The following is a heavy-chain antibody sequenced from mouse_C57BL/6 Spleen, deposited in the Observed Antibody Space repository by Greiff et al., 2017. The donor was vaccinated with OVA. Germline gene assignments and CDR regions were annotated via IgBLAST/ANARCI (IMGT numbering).Heavy chain of an antibody. D-gene: IGHD1-1*01. Sequence: VQLKESGPGLVQPSQSLSITCTVSGFSLTSYGVHWVRQPPGKGLEWLGVIWSGGSTDYNAAFISRLSISKDNSKSQVFFKMNSLQADDTAIYYCAKTATVDYAMDYWGQGTSVTVSS. J-gene: IGHJ4*01. CDR1: GFSLTSYG. CDR2: IWSGGST. V-gene: IGHV2-4*01. CDR3: AKTATVDYAMDY.